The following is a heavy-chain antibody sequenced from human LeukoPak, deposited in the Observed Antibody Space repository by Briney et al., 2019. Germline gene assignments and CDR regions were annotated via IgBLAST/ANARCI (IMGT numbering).Heavy chain of an antibody. J-gene: IGHJ4*02. D-gene: IGHD1-26*01. CDR1: GHTFSSYG. CDR2: VSAYNGNT. Sequence: GASVKVSCKAFGHTFSSYGFSWVRQAPGQDLEWMGWVSAYNGNTNYAQKLQGRVTMTTDTSTSTAYMELRSLRSDDTAVYYCARDLRRGSYSPLGYWGQGTLVTVSS. CDR3: ARDLRRGSYSPLGY. V-gene: IGHV1-18*01.